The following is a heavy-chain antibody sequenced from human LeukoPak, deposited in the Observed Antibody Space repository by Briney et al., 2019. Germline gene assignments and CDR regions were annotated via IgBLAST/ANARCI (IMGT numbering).Heavy chain of an antibody. CDR2: INPNSGGT. CDR3: ARGPRIRFLEWLLQIYFDY. V-gene: IGHV1-2*02. D-gene: IGHD3-3*01. CDR1: GYTFTGYY. J-gene: IGHJ4*02. Sequence: ASVKVSCTASGYTFTGYYMHWVRQAPGQGLEWMGWINPNSGGTNYAQKFQGRVTMTRDTSISTAYMELSRLRSDDTAVYYCARGPRIRFLEWLLQIYFDYWGQGTLVTVSS.